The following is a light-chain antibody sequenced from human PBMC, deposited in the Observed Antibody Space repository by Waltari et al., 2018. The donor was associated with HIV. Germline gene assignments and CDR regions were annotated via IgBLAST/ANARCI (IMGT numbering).Light chain of an antibody. Sequence: YVLSQSPSVSQAPVKTATRTRGGERLGSSTGHCYQAKPGQAPVLVIYYDSERPAGIPARFSGSNSGDTATLTINRVEDEDEADYYCQVWDSISNEGVFGGGTRLTVL. V-gene: IGLV3-21*04. J-gene: IGLJ3*02. CDR2: YDS. CDR3: QVWDSISNEGV. CDR1: RLGSST.